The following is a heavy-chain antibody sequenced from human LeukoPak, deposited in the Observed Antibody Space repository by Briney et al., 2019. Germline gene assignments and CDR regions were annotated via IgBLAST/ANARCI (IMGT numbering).Heavy chain of an antibody. CDR1: GYTFTSYT. Sequence: ASVKVSCKASGYTFTSYTMNWVRQAPGQGLEWMGWINTNTGNPTYAQGFTGRFVFSLDTSVSTAYLQISSLKAEDTAVYYCASMWEPYYSDSSGPPNDAFDIWGQGTMVTASS. CDR2: INTNTGNP. CDR3: ASMWEPYYSDSSGPPNDAFDI. J-gene: IGHJ3*02. V-gene: IGHV7-4-1*02. D-gene: IGHD3-22*01.